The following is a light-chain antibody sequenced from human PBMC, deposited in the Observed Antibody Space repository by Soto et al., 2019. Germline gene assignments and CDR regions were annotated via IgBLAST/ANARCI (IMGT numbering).Light chain of an antibody. Sequence: DIQMTQSPSTLSASVGDRVTITCRASQSISSWLAWYQQKPGKAPKLLIYQASSLESGVPSRFSGSGSGTEITLTISRLQPDGLATYYCQQYDLYPWTFGQGTKVEI. V-gene: IGKV1-5*03. CDR1: QSISSW. CDR2: QAS. CDR3: QQYDLYPWT. J-gene: IGKJ1*01.